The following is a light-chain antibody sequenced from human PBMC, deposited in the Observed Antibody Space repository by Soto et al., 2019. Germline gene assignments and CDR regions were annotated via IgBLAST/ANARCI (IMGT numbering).Light chain of an antibody. CDR1: QSVSSSY. Sequence: EIVLTQSPGTLSLSPGERATLSCRASQSVSSSYLAWYQQKPGQAPRLLIYGASSRVTGIPDRFSGSGSGTDFTLTISRLEPEDXXXXXXXXXXXXPIFTFGPGTKVDI. J-gene: IGKJ3*01. V-gene: IGKV3-20*01. CDR2: GAS. CDR3: XXXXXXPIFT.